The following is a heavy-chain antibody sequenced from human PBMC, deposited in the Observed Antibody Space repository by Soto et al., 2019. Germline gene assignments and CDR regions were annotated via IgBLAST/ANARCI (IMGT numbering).Heavy chain of an antibody. CDR1: GGTFSSYT. Sequence: QVQLVQSGAEVKKPGSSVKVSCKASGGTFSSYTISWVRQAPGQGLEWMGRIIPILGIANYAQKFQGRVTITADKSTRTAYMELSSLRSEDTAVYYWATDSGYDLGSPVWGQGTLVTVSS. CDR3: ATDSGYDLGSPV. J-gene: IGHJ4*02. V-gene: IGHV1-69*02. D-gene: IGHD5-12*01. CDR2: IIPILGIA.